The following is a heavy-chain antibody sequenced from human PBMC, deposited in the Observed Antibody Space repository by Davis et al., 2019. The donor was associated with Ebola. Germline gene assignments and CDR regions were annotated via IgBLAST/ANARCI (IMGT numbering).Heavy chain of an antibody. CDR2: INPSGGST. CDR1: GYTFTSYY. CDR3: AGPTIFGVATSAFDI. D-gene: IGHD3-3*01. V-gene: IGHV1-46*03. J-gene: IGHJ3*02. Sequence: AASVKVSCKASGYTFTSYYMHWVRQAPGQGLEWMGIINPSGGSTSYAQKFQGRVTMTEDTSTDTAYMELSSLRSEDTAVYYCAGPTIFGVATSAFDIWGQGTMVTVSS.